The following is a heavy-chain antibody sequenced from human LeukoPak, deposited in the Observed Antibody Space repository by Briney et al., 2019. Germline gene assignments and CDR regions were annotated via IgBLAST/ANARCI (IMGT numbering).Heavy chain of an antibody. CDR3: ARGPYSYDSSGAFDI. V-gene: IGHV4-61*02. CDR2: ISSSGST. CDR1: GDSISSGDYY. J-gene: IGHJ3*02. D-gene: IGHD3-22*01. Sequence: SQTLSLTRTVSGDSISSGDYYWSWIRQPAGKGLEWIGRISSSGSTNYNPSLKSRVTISVDTSKNQFSLKLSSVTAADTAVYFCARGPYSYDSSGAFDIWGQGTMVTVSS.